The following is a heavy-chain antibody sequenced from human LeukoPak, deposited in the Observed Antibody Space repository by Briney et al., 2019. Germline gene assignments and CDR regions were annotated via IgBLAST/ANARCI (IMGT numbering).Heavy chain of an antibody. CDR2: VSYSGRT. Sequence: SETLSLTCTVSGGSISNYYWSWIRQPPGKGLECIGYVSYSGRTNHNPSLKSRVTISADTSKNQCSLKLTSVTAADTAVYYCARHERGAENLDYGGQGTLVTVSS. V-gene: IGHV4-59*08. CDR3: ARHERGAENLDY. D-gene: IGHD2/OR15-2a*01. CDR1: GGSISNYY. J-gene: IGHJ4*02.